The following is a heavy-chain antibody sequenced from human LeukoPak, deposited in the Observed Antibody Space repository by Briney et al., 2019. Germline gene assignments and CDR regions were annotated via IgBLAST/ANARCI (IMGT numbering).Heavy chain of an antibody. Sequence: GESLKISCKASGYSFTNYWISWVRQMPGKGLEWMGIIYPDDSDATYSPSFQGQVTISADKSISTAYLQWSSLKASDTAMYYCARPVYGDYDYFDYWGQGTLVTVSS. CDR3: ARPVYGDYDYFDY. CDR2: IYPDDSDA. J-gene: IGHJ4*02. CDR1: GYSFTNYW. V-gene: IGHV5-51*01. D-gene: IGHD4-17*01.